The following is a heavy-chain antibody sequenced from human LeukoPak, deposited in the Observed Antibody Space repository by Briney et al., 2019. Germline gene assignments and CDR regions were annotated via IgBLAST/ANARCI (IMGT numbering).Heavy chain of an antibody. CDR3: ERIRAAYNDAYDI. V-gene: IGHV1-24*01. CDR2: FDPEDGET. D-gene: IGHD5-24*01. CDR1: VYTLTEIT. Sequence: ASVTVSLTVSVYTLTEITMNWVRQGPGKGRERMGRFDPEDGETIYTQNFQGRVTITSETAASTVYMERSRLRSVDTAICDCERIRAAYNDAYDIWGQGTVVTVPS. J-gene: IGHJ3*02.